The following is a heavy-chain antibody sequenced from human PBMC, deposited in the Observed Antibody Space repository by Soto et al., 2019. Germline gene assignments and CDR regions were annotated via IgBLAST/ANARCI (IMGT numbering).Heavy chain of an antibody. CDR3: ARVRRYSSIWYGGVALDY. CDR1: GGSFSGYY. J-gene: IGHJ4*02. Sequence: QVQLQQWGAGLLKPSETLSLTCAVYGGSFSGYYWSWIRQPPGKGLEWIGEINHSGSTNYNPSLKSRVTISVDPSKNQFTLKLSSVAAADTAVYYCARVRRYSSIWYGGVALDYWGQGTLVTVSS. CDR2: INHSGST. D-gene: IGHD6-13*01. V-gene: IGHV4-34*01.